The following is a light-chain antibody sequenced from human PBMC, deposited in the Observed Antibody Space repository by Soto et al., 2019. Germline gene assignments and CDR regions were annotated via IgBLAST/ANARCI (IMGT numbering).Light chain of an antibody. CDR3: QQYNNWPPIT. J-gene: IGKJ5*01. CDR2: DAS. Sequence: EILLTQSPATLSLSPGERSTLSCRASQSVSSYLAWYQQKPGQAPRLLIYDASTRATGIPARFSGGGSGTEFTLTISSLQSEDFAVYYCQQYNNWPPITFGQGTRLEI. V-gene: IGKV3-15*01. CDR1: QSVSSY.